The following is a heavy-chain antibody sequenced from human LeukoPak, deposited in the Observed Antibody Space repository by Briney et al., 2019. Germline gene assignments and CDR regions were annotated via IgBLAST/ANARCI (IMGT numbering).Heavy chain of an antibody. D-gene: IGHD3-10*01. CDR1: GFTFSSYA. V-gene: IGHV3-23*01. Sequence: GGSLRLSCAASGFTFSSYAMSWVRQAPGKGLEWVSAISGSGGSTYYADSVKGRFTISRDNSKNTLYLQMNSLRAEDTAVYYCARGLSGTMARGASDYWGQGTLVTVSS. CDR2: ISGSGGST. CDR3: ARGLSGTMARGASDY. J-gene: IGHJ4*02.